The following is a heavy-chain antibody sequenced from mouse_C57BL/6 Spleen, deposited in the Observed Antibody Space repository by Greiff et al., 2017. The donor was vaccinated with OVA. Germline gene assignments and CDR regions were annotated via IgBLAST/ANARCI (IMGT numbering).Heavy chain of an antibody. CDR3: ARQGDYDAWCAY. CDR2: IDPSDSYT. Sequence: QVQLQQPGAELVMPGASVKLSCKASGYTFTRYWMHWVKQRPGQGLEWIGEIDPSDSYTNYNQKFKGKSTLTVDKSSSTAYMQLSSLTSEDSAVYYCARQGDYDAWCAYWGQGTLVTVSA. D-gene: IGHD2-4*01. J-gene: IGHJ3*01. CDR1: GYTFTRYW. V-gene: IGHV1-69*01.